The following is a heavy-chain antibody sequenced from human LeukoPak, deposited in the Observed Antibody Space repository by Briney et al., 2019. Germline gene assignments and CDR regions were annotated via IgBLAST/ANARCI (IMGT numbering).Heavy chain of an antibody. CDR3: ARWEPVGYLTWYFDY. J-gene: IGHJ4*02. CDR1: GFTFSSYW. D-gene: IGHD1-26*01. V-gene: IGHV3-7*01. CDR2: IKQDGSEI. Sequence: GGSLRLSCAASGFTFSSYWMSRVRQAPGQGLEWVANIKQDGSEIYYVDSVKGRFTISRDNAKNSLYLQMNSLRAEDTAVYYCARWEPVGYLTWYFDYWGQGTLVTVSS.